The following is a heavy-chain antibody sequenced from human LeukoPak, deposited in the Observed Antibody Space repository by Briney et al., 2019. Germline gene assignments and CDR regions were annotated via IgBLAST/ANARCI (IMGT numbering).Heavy chain of an antibody. J-gene: IGHJ5*02. CDR2: ISYDGSNK. V-gene: IGHV3-30*18. D-gene: IGHD2-15*01. CDR3: AKDALGYCSGGSCSTRSWFDP. Sequence: PGRSLRLSCAASGFTFSSYGMHWVRQAPGKGLERVAVISYDGSNKYYADSVKGRFTISRDNSKNTLYLQMNSLRAEDTAVYYCAKDALGYCSGGSCSTRSWFDPWGQGTLVTVSS. CDR1: GFTFSSYG.